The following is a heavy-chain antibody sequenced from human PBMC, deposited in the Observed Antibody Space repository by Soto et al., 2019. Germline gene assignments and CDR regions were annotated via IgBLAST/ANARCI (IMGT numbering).Heavy chain of an antibody. CDR3: VKDLALGVNAFDI. CDR1: EFTFSSYS. D-gene: IGHD7-27*01. J-gene: IGHJ3*02. V-gene: IGHV3-64D*08. CDR2: ISSSGGST. Sequence: GGSLTLSWAASEFTFSSYSMNWVRQAPGKGLEYVSSISSSGGSTYYADSVKGRFTISRDNSKNTLYLQMSSLRAEDAAVYYCVKDLALGVNAFDIWGQGTMVTVSS.